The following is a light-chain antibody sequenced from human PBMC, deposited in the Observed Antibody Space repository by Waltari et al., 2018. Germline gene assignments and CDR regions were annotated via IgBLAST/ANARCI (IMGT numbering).Light chain of an antibody. J-gene: IGLJ2*01. V-gene: IGLV1-51*02. Sequence: QSVLTRPPSVSAAPGQKVTLFCSGISTNIGKNYVSCFQHLPGTAPKLLIYENNKRPSGIPDRFSGSKSGTSATLGITVLQTGDEADYYCGTWDNSLSAWVFGGGTKLTVL. CDR3: GTWDNSLSAWV. CDR1: STNIGKNY. CDR2: ENN.